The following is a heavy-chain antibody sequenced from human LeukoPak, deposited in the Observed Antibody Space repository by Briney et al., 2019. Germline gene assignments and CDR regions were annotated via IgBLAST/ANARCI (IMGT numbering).Heavy chain of an antibody. CDR3: ARVGYSYGYGY. V-gene: IGHV1-46*01. D-gene: IGHD5-18*01. Sequence: XRQAPGQGLEWMGIINPSGGSTSYAQKFQGRVTMTRDTSTSTVYMELSSLRSEDTAVYYCARVGYSYGYGYWGQGTLVTVSS. J-gene: IGHJ4*02. CDR2: INPSGGST.